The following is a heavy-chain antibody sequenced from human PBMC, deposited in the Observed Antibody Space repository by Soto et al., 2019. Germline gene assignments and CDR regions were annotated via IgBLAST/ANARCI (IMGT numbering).Heavy chain of an antibody. J-gene: IGHJ4*02. CDR3: ATNWDYIWGSYRHFDY. V-gene: IGHV1-24*01. CDR2: FDPEDGET. CDR1: GYTLTELS. D-gene: IGHD3-16*02. Sequence: ASVKVSCKVSGYTLTELSMHWVRQAPGKGLEWMGGFDPEDGETIYAQKFQGRVTMTEDTSTDTAYMELSSLRSEDTAVYYCATNWDYIWGSYRHFDYWGQGTLVTVSS.